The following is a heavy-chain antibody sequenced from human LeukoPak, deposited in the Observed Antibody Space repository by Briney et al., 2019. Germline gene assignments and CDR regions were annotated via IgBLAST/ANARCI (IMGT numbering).Heavy chain of an antibody. J-gene: IGHJ6*03. Sequence: GRSLRLSCAASGFTFDDYAMHWVRQAPGKGLEWVSGISWNSGSIGYADSVKGRFTISRDNAKNSLYLQMNSLRAEDMALYYCEKDVSANYYYYYMDVWGKGTTVTVSS. CDR2: ISWNSGSI. V-gene: IGHV3-9*03. D-gene: IGHD1-26*01. CDR1: GFTFDDYA. CDR3: EKDVSANYYYYYMDV.